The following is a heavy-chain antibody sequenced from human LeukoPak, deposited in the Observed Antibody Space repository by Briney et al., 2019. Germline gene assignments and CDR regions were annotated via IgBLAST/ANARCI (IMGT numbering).Heavy chain of an antibody. D-gene: IGHD3-22*01. CDR3: ARATGYYDSSGYYRSFYFDY. Sequence: ASVKVSCKASGYTFTDQYLHWVRQAPGQGLEWMGCINPNSGDTNYAQKFQGRVTMTRDTSINTAYIELNSLRADAPAVYYCARATGYYDSSGYYRSFYFDYWGQGSLVTVSS. J-gene: IGHJ4*02. CDR2: INPNSGDT. V-gene: IGHV1-2*02. CDR1: GYTFTDQY.